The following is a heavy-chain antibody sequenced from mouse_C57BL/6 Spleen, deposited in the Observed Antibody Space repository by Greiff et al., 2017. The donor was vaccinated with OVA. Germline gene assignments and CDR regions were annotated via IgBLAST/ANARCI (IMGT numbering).Heavy chain of an antibody. Sequence: EVQLQQSGPGLVKPSQSLSLTCSVTGYSITSGYYWNWIRQFPGNKLEWMGYISYDGSNNYNPSLKNRISITRDTSKNQFFLKLNSVTTEDTATYYCARFDYDFFAYWGQGTLVTVSA. D-gene: IGHD2-4*01. CDR1: GYSITSGYY. V-gene: IGHV3-6*01. J-gene: IGHJ3*01. CDR3: ARFDYDFFAY. CDR2: ISYDGSN.